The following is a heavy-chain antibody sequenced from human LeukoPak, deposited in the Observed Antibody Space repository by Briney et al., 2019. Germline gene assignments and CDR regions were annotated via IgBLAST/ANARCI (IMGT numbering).Heavy chain of an antibody. D-gene: IGHD6-19*01. V-gene: IGHV1-69*04. J-gene: IGHJ6*02. CDR3: ARRQWLPPHYYYGMDV. CDR2: IIPILGIA. Sequence: SVTVSCKASGGTFSIYAISWVRQAPGQGLEWMGRIIPILGIANYAQKFQGRVTITADKSTSTAYMELSSLRSEDTAVYYCARRQWLPPHYYYGMDVWGQGTTVTVSS. CDR1: GGTFSIYA.